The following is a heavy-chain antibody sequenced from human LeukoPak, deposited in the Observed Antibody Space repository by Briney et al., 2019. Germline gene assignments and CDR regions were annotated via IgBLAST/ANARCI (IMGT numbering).Heavy chain of an antibody. Sequence: GASVKVSCKASGYTFTSYGISWVRQAPGQGLEWMGWISAYNGNTNYAQKLQGRVTMTTDTSTSTAYMELRSLRSDDTAVYYCAREKDYYGSGNYLNWGQGTLVTVSS. V-gene: IGHV1-18*01. CDR1: GYTFTSYG. J-gene: IGHJ4*02. CDR3: AREKDYYGSGNYLN. CDR2: ISAYNGNT. D-gene: IGHD3-10*01.